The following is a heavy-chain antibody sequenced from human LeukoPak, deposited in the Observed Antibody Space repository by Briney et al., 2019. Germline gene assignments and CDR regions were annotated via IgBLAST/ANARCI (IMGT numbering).Heavy chain of an antibody. V-gene: IGHV3-23*01. D-gene: IGHD3-22*01. CDR1: GFTFSSYA. Sequence: GGSLRLSCAASGFTFSSYAMSWVRQAPGKGLEWVSAISGSGGSTYYADSVKGRFTISRDNSKNTLYLQMNSLRAEDTAVYYCAKEGRADRGGITMIVVVSTPPYFDYWGQGTLVTVSS. CDR2: ISGSGGST. J-gene: IGHJ4*02. CDR3: AKEGRADRGGITMIVVVSTPPYFDY.